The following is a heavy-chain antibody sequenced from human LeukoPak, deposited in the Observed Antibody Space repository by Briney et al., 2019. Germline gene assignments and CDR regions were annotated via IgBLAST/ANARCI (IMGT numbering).Heavy chain of an antibody. D-gene: IGHD2-21*02. CDR1: GFTFDDYG. CDR3: ARDYCGGDCYPFDY. CDR2: INWNGGSK. Sequence: GGSLRLSCAVSGFTFDDYGMSGVRQAPGRGLEWVSGINWNGGSKGYEDSVKGRFTISRDNAKKSVYLKMNSLRGEDTALYYCARDYCGGDCYPFDYWGQGTLVTVSS. V-gene: IGHV3-20*04. J-gene: IGHJ4*02.